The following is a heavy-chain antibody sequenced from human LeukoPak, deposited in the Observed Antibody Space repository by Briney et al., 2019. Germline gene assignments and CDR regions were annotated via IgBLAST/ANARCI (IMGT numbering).Heavy chain of an antibody. D-gene: IGHD4-17*01. CDR3: ARDYYGDYFFDY. CDR2: ISGSGSFI. Sequence: GGSLRLSCVMSGFTFSTYSLNWVRQAPGKGLEWVSSISGSGSFINYADSVEGRFTVSRDNANNSLYLQMNSLRAEDTAVYYCARDYYGDYFFDYWGQGTLVTVSS. V-gene: IGHV3-21*01. CDR1: GFTFSTYS. J-gene: IGHJ4*02.